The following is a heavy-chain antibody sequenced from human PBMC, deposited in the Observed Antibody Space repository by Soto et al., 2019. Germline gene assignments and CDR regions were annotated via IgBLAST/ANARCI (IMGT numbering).Heavy chain of an antibody. CDR1: GFTFSSYA. D-gene: IGHD2-2*01. J-gene: IGHJ5*02. V-gene: IGHV3-23*01. CDR3: AKDPYCSSTSCLSWFDP. CDR2: ISGSGGST. Sequence: PGGSLRLSCAASGFTFSSYAMSWVRQAPGKGLEWVSAISGSGGSTYYADSVKGRFTISRDNSKNTLYLQMNSLRAEDTAVYYCAKDPYCSSTSCLSWFDPWGQGTLVTVSS.